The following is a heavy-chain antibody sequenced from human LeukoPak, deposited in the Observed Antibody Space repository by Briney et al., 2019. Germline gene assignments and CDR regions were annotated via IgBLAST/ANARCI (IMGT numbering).Heavy chain of an antibody. CDR1: GYSISSGYY. J-gene: IGHJ4*02. V-gene: IGHV4-38-2*02. CDR3: ARDSRQNIDY. Sequence: KPSETLSLTCTVSGYSISSGYYWGWIRQPPGKGLEWIGSIYHSGSTYYNPSLKSRVTISVDTSKNQFSLKLSSVTAADTAVYYCARDSRQNIDYWGQGTLVTVSS. CDR2: IYHSGST. D-gene: IGHD1/OR15-1a*01.